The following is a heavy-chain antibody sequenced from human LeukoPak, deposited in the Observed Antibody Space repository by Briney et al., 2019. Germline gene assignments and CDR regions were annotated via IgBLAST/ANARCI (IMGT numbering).Heavy chain of an antibody. CDR3: ARHHGEQSVLRFLEWLSHFDY. CDR1: GGSISSSSYY. V-gene: IGHV4-39*01. CDR2: IYYSGST. Sequence: PSETLSLTCTVSGGSISSSSYYWGWIRQPPGKGLEWIGSIYYSGSTYYNPSLKSRVTISVDTSKNQFSLKLSSVTAADTAVYYCARHHGEQSVLRFLEWLSHFDYWGQGTLVTVSS. J-gene: IGHJ4*02. D-gene: IGHD3-3*01.